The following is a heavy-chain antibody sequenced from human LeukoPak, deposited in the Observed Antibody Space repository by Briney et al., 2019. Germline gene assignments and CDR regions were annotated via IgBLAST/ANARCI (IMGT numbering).Heavy chain of an antibody. CDR2: IYYSGST. CDR1: GGSISSYY. CDR3: ARIRERAWFDP. J-gene: IGHJ5*02. Sequence: SETLSLTCTVSGGSISSYYWSWIRQPPGKGLEWIGYIYYSGSTNYNPSLKSRVTISVDTSKNQFSLKLSSVTAADTAVYYCARIRERAWFDPWGQGTVVTVSS. V-gene: IGHV4-59*01. D-gene: IGHD1-26*01.